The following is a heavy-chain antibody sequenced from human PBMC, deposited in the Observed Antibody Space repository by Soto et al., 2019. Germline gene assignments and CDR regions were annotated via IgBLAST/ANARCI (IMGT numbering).Heavy chain of an antibody. CDR3: ARDSWGFVDIVGATPYYFDY. J-gene: IGHJ4*02. CDR2: INPSGGST. Sequence: ASVKVSCKASGYTFTSYYMHWVRQAPGQGLEWMGIINPSGGSTSYAQKFQGRVTMTRDTSTSTVYMELSSLRSEDTAVYYCARDSWGFVDIVGATPYYFDYWGQGTLVTVSS. CDR1: GYTFTSYY. D-gene: IGHD1-26*01. V-gene: IGHV1-46*01.